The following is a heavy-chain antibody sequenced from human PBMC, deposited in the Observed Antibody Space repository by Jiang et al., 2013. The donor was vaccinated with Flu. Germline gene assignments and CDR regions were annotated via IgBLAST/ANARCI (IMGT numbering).Heavy chain of an antibody. CDR1: RSSIASRAHY. Sequence: GPGLVKPSQTLSLTCTVSRSSIASRAHYWTWVRQHPVKGLEWIGYIYDSVTANYNPSLKSRVTLSVDTSKNQFFLEMRSVTAADTAVYFCARVAGGGNYLDSWGQG. CDR2: IYDSVTA. D-gene: IGHD3-10*01. CDR3: ARVAGGGNYLDS. J-gene: IGHJ4*02. V-gene: IGHV4-31*02.